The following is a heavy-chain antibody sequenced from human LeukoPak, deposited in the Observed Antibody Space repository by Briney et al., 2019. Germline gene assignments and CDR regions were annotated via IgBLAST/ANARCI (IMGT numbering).Heavy chain of an antibody. Sequence: GGSLRLSCAASGFTVSSNYMSWVRQAPGKGLEWVSVIYSGGSTYYADSVKGRFTISRDNYKNTLYLQMNSLRAEDTAVYYCARDFIHRRGHYYYMDVWGKGTTVTVSS. J-gene: IGHJ6*03. CDR2: IYSGGST. CDR3: ARDFIHRRGHYYYMDV. V-gene: IGHV3-53*01. CDR1: GFTVSSNY.